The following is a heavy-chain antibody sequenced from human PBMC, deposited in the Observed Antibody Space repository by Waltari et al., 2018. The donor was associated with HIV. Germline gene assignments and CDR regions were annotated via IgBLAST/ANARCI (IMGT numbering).Heavy chain of an antibody. V-gene: IGHV4-34*01. CDR3: ARASMFLRSFGNIGRDFDY. J-gene: IGHJ4*02. Sequence: QVQLQQWGAGLLKPSETLSLSCAVSGGSFRVSYWSWIRPLPGKGREWIGEINHSGSTNYNPSLKSRVTISVDTSKNQFSLKLSSVTAADTAVYYCARASMFLRSFGNIGRDFDYWGQGTLVTVSS. CDR2: INHSGST. D-gene: IGHD3-10*02. CDR1: GGSFRVSY.